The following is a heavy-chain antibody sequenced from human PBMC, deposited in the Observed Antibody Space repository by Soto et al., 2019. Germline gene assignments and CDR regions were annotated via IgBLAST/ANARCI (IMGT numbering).Heavy chain of an antibody. D-gene: IGHD6-19*01. CDR2: IIPILGIA. V-gene: IGHV1-69*08. Sequence: QVQLVQSGAEVKKPGSSVKVSCKASGGTFSSYTISWVRQAPGQGLEWMGRIIPILGIANYAQKFQGRVTITADKSTSTAYMELSSLRSEDTAVYYCARDWAIAVAGTFGYYGMDVWGQGTTVTVSS. CDR3: ARDWAIAVAGTFGYYGMDV. CDR1: GGTFSSYT. J-gene: IGHJ6*02.